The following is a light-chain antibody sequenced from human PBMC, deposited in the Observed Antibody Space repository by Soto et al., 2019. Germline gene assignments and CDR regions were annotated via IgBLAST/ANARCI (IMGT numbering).Light chain of an antibody. CDR3: QQYGSSPYT. V-gene: IGKV3-20*01. CDR1: QSVSDSY. Sequence: EIVLTQSPGTLSLSPGEIATLSCRASQSVSDSYLAWYQQKPGQAPRLLISGASSRATGIPDRFSGSGSGTDFTLTISRLKPEDFAVYYCQQYGSSPYTFGQATKLEIK. CDR2: GAS. J-gene: IGKJ2*01.